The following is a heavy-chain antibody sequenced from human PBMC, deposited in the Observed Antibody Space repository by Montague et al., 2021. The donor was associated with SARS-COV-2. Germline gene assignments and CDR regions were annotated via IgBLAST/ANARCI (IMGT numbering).Heavy chain of an antibody. J-gene: IGHJ6*02. CDR2: ISGSGCST. CDR3: AKDFPGDDYGDYGGDYYYYGMDV. Sequence: SLRLSCAASGFTFSSYAMSWVRQAPGKGLEWVSAISGSGCSTYYADSVTGRFTISRDNSKNTLYLQMNSLRAEHTAVYYCAKDFPGDDYGDYGGDYYYYGMDVWGQGTTVTVSS. CDR1: GFTFSSYA. D-gene: IGHD4-17*01. V-gene: IGHV3-23*01.